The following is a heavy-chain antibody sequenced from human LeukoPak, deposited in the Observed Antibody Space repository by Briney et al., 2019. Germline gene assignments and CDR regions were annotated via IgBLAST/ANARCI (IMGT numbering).Heavy chain of an antibody. V-gene: IGHV3-64*01. CDR2: ISSNGGST. Sequence: GGSLRLSCAASGFTFSSYAMHWVRQAPGKGLEYVSAISSNGGSTYYANSVKGRFTISRDNSKNTLYLQMGSLRAEDVAVYYCARYDSSGPDAFDIWGQGTMVTVSS. D-gene: IGHD3-22*01. J-gene: IGHJ3*02. CDR1: GFTFSSYA. CDR3: ARYDSSGPDAFDI.